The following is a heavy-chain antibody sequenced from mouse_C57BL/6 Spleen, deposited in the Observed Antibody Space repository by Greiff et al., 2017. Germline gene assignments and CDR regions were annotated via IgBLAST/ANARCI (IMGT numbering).Heavy chain of an antibody. J-gene: IGHJ3*01. CDR3: ARLGYGSSYRDWFAY. CDR2: IYPGSGST. Sequence: QVQLQQPGAELVKPGASVKMSCKASGYTFTSYWITWVKQRPGQGLEWIGDIYPGSGSTNYNEKFKSKATLTVDTSSSTAYMQLSNLTSEDSAVYDCARLGYGSSYRDWFAYWGQGTLVTVSA. V-gene: IGHV1-55*01. CDR1: GYTFTSYW. D-gene: IGHD1-1*01.